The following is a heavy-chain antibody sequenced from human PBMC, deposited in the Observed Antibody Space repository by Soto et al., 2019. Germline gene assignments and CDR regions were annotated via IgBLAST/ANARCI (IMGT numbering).Heavy chain of an antibody. CDR1: GFSFSTFG. CDR2: ISYDASNK. D-gene: IGHD6-13*01. CDR3: AKEDSSSWHYYYGMDV. V-gene: IGHV3-30*18. J-gene: IGHJ6*02. Sequence: PGESLKISCAASGFSFSTFGMHWVRQAPGKRLEWVAIISYDASNKYYADSVKGRFTISRDCSKNMLYLQMNSLRAEDTAVYYCAKEDSSSWHYYYGMDVWGQGTTVTVSS.